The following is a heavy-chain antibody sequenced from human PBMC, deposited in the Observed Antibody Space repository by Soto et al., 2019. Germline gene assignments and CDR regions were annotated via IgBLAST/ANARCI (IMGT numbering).Heavy chain of an antibody. V-gene: IGHV1-18*01. CDR1: GYSLGNFG. CDR2: ISAYTDNT. Sequence: GASVKVSCKASGYSLGNFGITWVRQAPGQGLEWMGWISAYTDNTNYAQKLQDRVTMTTDTSTNTAYMEMRSLRADDAAVYYCARTPGATFSLDVWGQGTTVTVSS. D-gene: IGHD3-10*01. CDR3: ARTPGATFSLDV. J-gene: IGHJ6*02.